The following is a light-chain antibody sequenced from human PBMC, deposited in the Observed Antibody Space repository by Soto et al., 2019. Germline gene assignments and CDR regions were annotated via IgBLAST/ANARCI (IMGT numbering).Light chain of an antibody. V-gene: IGLV1-40*01. Sequence: QSVLTQPPSVSGAPGQRVTISCTGSSSNIGAGYDVHWYQQLPGTAPKLLIYGNSNLPSGVPDRFSGSKSGTSASLAITGLQAEDEAEYYCQSYDSSLSGYVFGTGTKLTVL. CDR3: QSYDSSLSGYV. CDR2: GNS. CDR1: SSNIGAGYD. J-gene: IGLJ1*01.